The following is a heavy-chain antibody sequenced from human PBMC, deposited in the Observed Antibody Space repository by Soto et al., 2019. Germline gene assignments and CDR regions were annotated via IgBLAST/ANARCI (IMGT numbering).Heavy chain of an antibody. J-gene: IGHJ6*02. CDR3: AREPGEILQTGMDV. D-gene: IGHD2-15*01. V-gene: IGHV3-33*01. CDR1: GFTFSSYG. CDR2: IWYDGSNK. Sequence: HPGGSLRLSCAASGFTFSSYGMHWVRQAPGKGLEWVAVIWYDGSNKYYADSVKGRFTISRDNSKNTLYLQMNSLRAEDTAVYYCAREPGEILQTGMDVWGQGTTVTVSS.